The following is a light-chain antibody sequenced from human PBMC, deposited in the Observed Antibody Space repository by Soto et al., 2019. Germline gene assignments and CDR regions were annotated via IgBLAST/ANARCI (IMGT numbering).Light chain of an antibody. Sequence: QSALTQPPSASGSPGQSVTISCTGTSSDVGGYNYVSWYQQHPGKAPKLMIYEVSSRPSGVPDRFSGSKSGNTASLTVSGLQAEDEADYYCSSYAGSNILVFGGGTKVTVL. CDR1: SSDVGGYNY. V-gene: IGLV2-8*01. CDR2: EVS. CDR3: SSYAGSNILV. J-gene: IGLJ2*01.